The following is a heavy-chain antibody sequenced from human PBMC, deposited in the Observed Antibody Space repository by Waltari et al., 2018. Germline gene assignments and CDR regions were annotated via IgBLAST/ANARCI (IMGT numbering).Heavy chain of an antibody. J-gene: IGHJ5*02. Sequence: QVQLQQWGAGLLKPSETLSLTCAVYGGSFSGYYWSWIRQPPGKGLEWIGEINHSGSTNYTPSLKCRVTISVDTSNNQFSLKLSSVTAADTAVYYCARRTRPSSIRPVHGFDPWGQGTLVTVSS. D-gene: IGHD6-13*01. CDR1: GGSFSGYY. CDR2: INHSGST. CDR3: ARRTRPSSIRPVHGFDP. V-gene: IGHV4-34*01.